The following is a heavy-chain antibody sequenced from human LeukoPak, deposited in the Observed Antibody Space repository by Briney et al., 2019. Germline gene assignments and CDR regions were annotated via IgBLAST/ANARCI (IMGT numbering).Heavy chain of an antibody. CDR1: GYTFTSYY. CDR3: ARGYCSGGSCYTVAY. J-gene: IGHJ4*02. CDR2: INPSGGST. V-gene: IGHV1-46*01. Sequence: GASVKVSCKASGYTFTSYYMHWVRQAPGQGLEWMGIINPSGGSTSYAQKFQGRVTMTRDTSTSTVYMELGSLRSEDTAVYYCARGYCSGGSCYTVAYWGQGTLVTVSS. D-gene: IGHD2-15*01.